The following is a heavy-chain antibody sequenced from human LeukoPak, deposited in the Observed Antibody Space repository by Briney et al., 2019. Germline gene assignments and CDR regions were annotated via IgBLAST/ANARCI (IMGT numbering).Heavy chain of an antibody. V-gene: IGHV4-4*07. D-gene: IGHD5-18*01. CDR1: TASINSYY. CDR3: VRHGYTASHFFLDY. CDR2: IYTTGMT. J-gene: IGHJ4*02. Sequence: SETLSLTCAVSTASINSYYWGWVRQPAGRGLEWIGRIYTTGMTRYDPSLQSRVTMSVDTSQKQFSLNLRSVTAADTAIYFCVRHGYTASHFFLDYWSQGALVTVSS.